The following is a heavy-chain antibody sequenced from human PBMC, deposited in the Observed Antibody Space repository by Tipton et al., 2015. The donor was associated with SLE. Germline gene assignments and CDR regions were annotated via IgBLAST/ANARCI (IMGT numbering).Heavy chain of an antibody. V-gene: IGHV3-23*01. J-gene: IGHJ4*02. CDR3: AQGGYSYSY. D-gene: IGHD5-18*01. CDR2: ISTGGDNT. CDR1: GFTFRTYA. Sequence: SLRLSCTASGFTFRTYAMTWVRQAPGKGLEWVSTISTGGDNTYYADSVKGRLTISRDNSKNTLYLQMNSLRAEDTAVYYCAQGGYSYSYWGQGTLVTVSS.